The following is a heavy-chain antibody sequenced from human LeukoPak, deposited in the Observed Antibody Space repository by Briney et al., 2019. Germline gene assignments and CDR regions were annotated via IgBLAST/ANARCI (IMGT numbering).Heavy chain of an antibody. Sequence: SETLSLTCTVSGGSISDYSWSWIRQPAGKGLEWIGRVYASGSTNYNPSLKSRVTISVDTSKNQFSLILSSVTAADTAVYYCASATPSNGFDYWGQGTLVTVSS. CDR2: VYASGST. CDR1: GGSISDYS. D-gene: IGHD2-8*01. V-gene: IGHV4-4*07. J-gene: IGHJ4*02. CDR3: ASATPSNGFDY.